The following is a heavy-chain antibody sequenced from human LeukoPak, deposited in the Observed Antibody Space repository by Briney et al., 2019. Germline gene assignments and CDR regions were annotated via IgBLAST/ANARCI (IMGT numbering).Heavy chain of an antibody. Sequence: SETLSLTCTVSGGSISSYYWSWIRQPPGKGLEWIGYIYYSGSTNYNPSLKSRVTISVDTSKNQFSLKLSSVTAADTAVYYCAKTPHGDYASFDPWGQGTLVTVSS. CDR2: IYYSGST. CDR1: GGSISSYY. CDR3: AKTPHGDYASFDP. J-gene: IGHJ5*02. D-gene: IGHD4-17*01. V-gene: IGHV4-59*08.